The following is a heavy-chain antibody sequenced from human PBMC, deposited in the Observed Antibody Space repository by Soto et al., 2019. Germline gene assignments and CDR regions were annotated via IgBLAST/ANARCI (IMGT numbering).Heavy chain of an antibody. CDR1: GFTFSSYA. D-gene: IGHD3-3*01. V-gene: IGHV3-23*01. Sequence: GGSLRLSCAASGFTFSSYAMSWVRQAPGKGLEWVSAISGSGGSTYYADSVKRRFTISRDNSKNTLYLQMNSLRAEDTAVYYCTYYDFWSGYYYAYMDVWGKGTTVTVSS. CDR2: ISGSGGST. J-gene: IGHJ6*03. CDR3: TYYDFWSGYYYAYMDV.